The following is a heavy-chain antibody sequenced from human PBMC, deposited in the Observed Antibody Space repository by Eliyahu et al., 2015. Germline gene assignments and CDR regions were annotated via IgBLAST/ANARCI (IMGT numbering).Heavy chain of an antibody. V-gene: IGHV1-2*02. Sequence: QVQLVQSGAEAKMTGASVKVSCKAXGYXFTXPXXHWVRQAPGQGLEWXGWXHPNSGDTKSAQRFQGRVTMTRDTSISTVYLEVNRLRIDDTAVYFCARDGLWSNNWFDRWGQGTLVTVSS. J-gene: IGHJ5*02. CDR1: GYXFTXPX. CDR3: ARDGLWSNNWFDR. D-gene: IGHD3-3*01. CDR2: XHPNSGDT.